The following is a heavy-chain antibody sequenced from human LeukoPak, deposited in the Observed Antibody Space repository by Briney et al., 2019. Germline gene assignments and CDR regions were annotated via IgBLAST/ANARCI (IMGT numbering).Heavy chain of an antibody. V-gene: IGHV1-18*01. CDR2: ISAYNGNT. Sequence: ASVNVSCKASGYTFTSYGISWVRQAPGQGLEWMGWISAYNGNTNYAQKLQGRVTMTTDTSTSTAYMELRSLRSDDTAVYYCVRDTNYYDSRVFDYWGRGTLVIVSS. J-gene: IGHJ4*02. CDR1: GYTFTSYG. D-gene: IGHD3-22*01. CDR3: VRDTNYYDSRVFDY.